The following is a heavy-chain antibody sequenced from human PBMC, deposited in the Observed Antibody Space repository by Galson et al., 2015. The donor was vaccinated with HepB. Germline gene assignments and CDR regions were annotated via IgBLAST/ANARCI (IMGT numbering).Heavy chain of an antibody. V-gene: IGHV3-30*18. D-gene: IGHD3-3*01. J-gene: IGHJ4*02. CDR3: AKDQRFWSGYYHHHHPDY. Sequence: SLRLSCAASGFTFSSYGMHWVRQAPGKGLEWVAVISYDGSNKYYADSVKGRFTISRDNSKNTLYLQMNSLRAEDTAVYYCAKDQRFWSGYYHHHHPDYWGQGTLVTVSS. CDR2: ISYDGSNK. CDR1: GFTFSSYG.